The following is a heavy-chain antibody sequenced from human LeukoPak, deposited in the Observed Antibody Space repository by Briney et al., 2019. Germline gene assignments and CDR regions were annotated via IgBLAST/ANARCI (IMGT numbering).Heavy chain of an antibody. J-gene: IGHJ3*02. CDR2: IYTSGST. CDR3: ARDLSGWDGFDI. Sequence: SETLSLTCIVSGFSISSSSWSWIRQTAGKGLEWIGRIYTSGSTIYNPSLKSRVTMAVDMSKKQFSLKLTSVTAADTAMYYCARDLSGWDGFDIWGQGTVVTVSS. V-gene: IGHV4-4*07. D-gene: IGHD3-3*01. CDR1: GFSISSSS.